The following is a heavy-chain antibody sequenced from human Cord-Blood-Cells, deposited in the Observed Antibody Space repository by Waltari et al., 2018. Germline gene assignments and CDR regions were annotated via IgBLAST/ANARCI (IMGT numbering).Heavy chain of an antibody. V-gene: IGHV3-74*01. CDR1: GFTFSRYW. Sequence: EVQLVESGGGLVQPGGSLRLSCAASGFTFSRYWMHRVRQAPGKGLVWVSRINSDGSSTSYADSVKGRFTISRDNAKNTLYLQMNSLRAEDTAVYYCARGGDYSNAFDIWGQGTMVTVSS. D-gene: IGHD4-4*01. J-gene: IGHJ3*02. CDR3: ARGGDYSNAFDI. CDR2: INSDGSST.